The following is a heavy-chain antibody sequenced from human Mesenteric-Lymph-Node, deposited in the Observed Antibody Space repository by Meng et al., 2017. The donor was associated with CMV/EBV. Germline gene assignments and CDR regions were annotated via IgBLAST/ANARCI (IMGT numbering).Heavy chain of an antibody. Sequence: GESLKISCAASGFTFRSYAMHWVRQAPGKGLDWVAVISYDGSNKNYAGSVKGRFTISRDNSKNRLYLQMNSLRAEDTAVYYCAKEGYVDTVMIRSYYHGMDVWGQGTTVTVSS. CDR1: GFTFRSYA. V-gene: IGHV3-30-3*01. D-gene: IGHD5-18*01. J-gene: IGHJ6*02. CDR3: AKEGYVDTVMIRSYYHGMDV. CDR2: ISYDGSNK.